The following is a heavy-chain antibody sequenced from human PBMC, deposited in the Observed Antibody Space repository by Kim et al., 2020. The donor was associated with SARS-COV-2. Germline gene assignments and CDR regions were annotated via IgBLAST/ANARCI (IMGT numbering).Heavy chain of an antibody. D-gene: IGHD3-10*01. V-gene: IGHV1-18*01. Sequence: TNTAQKLQGRVTMTTDTSTSTAYMELRSLRSDDTAVYYCARDMVRGVFYYWGQGTLVTVSS. CDR3: ARDMVRGVFYY. CDR2: T. J-gene: IGHJ4*02.